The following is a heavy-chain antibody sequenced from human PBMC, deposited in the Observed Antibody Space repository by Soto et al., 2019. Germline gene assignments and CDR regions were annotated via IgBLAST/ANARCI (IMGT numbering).Heavy chain of an antibody. V-gene: IGHV3-21*01. CDR2: ISSTTNYI. CDR1: GFTFTRYS. J-gene: IGHJ4*02. Sequence: LRLSCSASGFTFTRYSMNWVRQAPGKGLEWVSSISSTTNYIYYADSMKGRFTVSRDNAKNSVYLEMNSLSAEDTAVYYCARESEDLTSNFDYWGQGTLVTVSS. CDR3: ARESEDLTSNFDY.